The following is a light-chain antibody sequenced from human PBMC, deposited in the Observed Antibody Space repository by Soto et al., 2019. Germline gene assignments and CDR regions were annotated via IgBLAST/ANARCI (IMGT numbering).Light chain of an antibody. J-gene: IGKJ5*01. CDR2: GGS. V-gene: IGKV3-15*01. CDR3: QQYGNWPPVT. Sequence: EIVMTQSPATLSVSPGERATLSCRASQSISSDLAWYQQKPGQSPTLLIYGGSTRAAGIPDRFSGNGSGTEFTLTISSLQSEDFAVYYCQQYGNWPPVTFGGGTRLEIK. CDR1: QSISSD.